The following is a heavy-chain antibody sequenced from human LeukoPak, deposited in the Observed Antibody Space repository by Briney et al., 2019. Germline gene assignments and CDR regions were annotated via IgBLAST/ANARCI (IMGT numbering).Heavy chain of an antibody. J-gene: IGHJ4*02. CDR3: AGDHGSQDSGAWYVFDY. CDR1: GFTFNHYA. CDR2: INHHGHT. Sequence: QPGVSLRLSCAASGFTFNHYAMSWVRQAPGKGLEWVSGINHHGHTFYADSVKGRFTISRDNFKNTVFLQMNSLRADDTAEYFCAGDHGSQDSGAWYVFDYWGRGTLVTVSS. D-gene: IGHD6-19*01. V-gene: IGHV3-23*01.